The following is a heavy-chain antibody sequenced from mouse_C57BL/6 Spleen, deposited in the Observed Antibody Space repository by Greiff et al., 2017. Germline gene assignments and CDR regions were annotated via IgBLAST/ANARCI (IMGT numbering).Heavy chain of an antibody. D-gene: IGHD1-1*01. CDR1: GYTFTSYW. CDR2: LDPSDSYT. CDR3: GRGFITTVVEGAMDY. V-gene: IGHV1-50*01. Sequence: QVQLQQPGAELVKPGASVKLSCKASGYTFTSYWMQWVTQRPGQGLEWIGELDPSDSYTNYTQPFKGKAPLTVDPSSSTAYMQLSSRTSEDSAVYDCGRGFITTVVEGAMDYGGQGTAVTVAS. J-gene: IGHJ4*01.